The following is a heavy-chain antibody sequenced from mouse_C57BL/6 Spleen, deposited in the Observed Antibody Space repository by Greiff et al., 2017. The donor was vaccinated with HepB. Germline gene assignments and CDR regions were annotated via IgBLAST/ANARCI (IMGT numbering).Heavy chain of an antibody. CDR1: GYTFTSYW. J-gene: IGHJ3*01. V-gene: IGHV1-55*01. CDR3: ARSVYDYDED. D-gene: IGHD2-4*01. CDR2: IYPGSGST. Sequence: VKLQQPGAELVKPGASVKMSCKASGYTFTSYWITWVKQRPGQGLEWIGDIYPGSGSTNYNEKFKSKATLTVDTSSSTAYMQLSSLTSEDSAVYYCARSVYDYDEDWGQGTLVTVSA.